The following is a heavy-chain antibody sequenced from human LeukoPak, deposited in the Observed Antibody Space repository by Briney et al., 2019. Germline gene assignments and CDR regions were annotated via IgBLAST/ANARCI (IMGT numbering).Heavy chain of an antibody. V-gene: IGHV4-34*01. CDR2: INHGGST. J-gene: IGHJ1*01. D-gene: IGHD3-22*01. CDR1: GGSFSGHY. CDR3: ARVVQSTDSSGFYLPEYFQH. Sequence: SETLSLTCAVSGGSFSGHYWNWIRQPPGKGLEWIGEINHGGSTNYNPSLKSRVTISVDTSKNQFSLKLRSVTAADTAVYYCARVVQSTDSSGFYLPEYFQHWGQGTLVTVSS.